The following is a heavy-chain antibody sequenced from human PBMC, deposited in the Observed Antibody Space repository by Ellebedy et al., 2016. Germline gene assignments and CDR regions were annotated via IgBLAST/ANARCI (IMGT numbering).Heavy chain of an antibody. V-gene: IGHV4-39*07. CDR1: GGSISSSSYY. CDR3: ARVGGYCSGGSCYLWYFDL. D-gene: IGHD2-15*01. J-gene: IGHJ2*01. CDR2: IYYSGST. Sequence: GSLRLSXTVSGGSISSSSYYWGWIRQPPGKGLEWIGSIYYSGSTYYNPSLKSRVTISVDTSKNQFSLKLSSVTAADTAVYYCARVGGYCSGGSCYLWYFDLWGRGTLVTVSS.